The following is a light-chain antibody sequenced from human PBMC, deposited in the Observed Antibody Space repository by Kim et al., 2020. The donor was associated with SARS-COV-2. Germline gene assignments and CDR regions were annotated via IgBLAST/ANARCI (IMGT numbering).Light chain of an antibody. Sequence: ATLSLPAGQRATLSCRASQSVATYLAWYQQRPGQAPRLLIYDASKRATGIPARFRGSGSGTDFTLTIGTLEPEDSAVYYCQQRGNFGQGTRLEIK. V-gene: IGKV3-11*01. J-gene: IGKJ5*01. CDR3: QQRGN. CDR1: QSVATY. CDR2: DAS.